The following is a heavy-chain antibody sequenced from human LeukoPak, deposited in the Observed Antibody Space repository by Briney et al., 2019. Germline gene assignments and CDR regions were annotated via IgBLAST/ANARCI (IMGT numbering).Heavy chain of an antibody. Sequence: PGGSLRLSCAASGFTFSSYSMNWVRQAPGKGLEWVSSISSSSSYIYYADSVKGRFTISRDNAKNSLYLQMNSLRAEDTAVYYCARDGAYCGGDCYSSYWGQGTLVNVSS. V-gene: IGHV3-21*01. CDR2: ISSSSSYI. D-gene: IGHD2-21*02. J-gene: IGHJ4*02. CDR1: GFTFSSYS. CDR3: ARDGAYCGGDCYSSY.